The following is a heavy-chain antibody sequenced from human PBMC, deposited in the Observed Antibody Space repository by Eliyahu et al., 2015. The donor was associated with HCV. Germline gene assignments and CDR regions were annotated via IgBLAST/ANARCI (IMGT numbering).Heavy chain of an antibody. CDR2: IDPSDSYT. V-gene: IGHV5-10-1*03. Sequence: EVQLVQSGAEVKKPGESLRISCKGSGYSFTSYWISWVRQMPGKGLEWMGRIDPSDSYTNYSPSFQGHVTISADKSISTAYLQWSSLKASDTAMYYCASTYYDILTGYYGGYNWFDPWGQGTLVTVSS. J-gene: IGHJ5*02. CDR3: ASTYYDILTGYYGGYNWFDP. CDR1: GYSFTSYW. D-gene: IGHD3-9*01.